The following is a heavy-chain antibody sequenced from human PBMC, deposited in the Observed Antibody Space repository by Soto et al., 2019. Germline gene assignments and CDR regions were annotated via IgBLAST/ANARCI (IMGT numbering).Heavy chain of an antibody. D-gene: IGHD3-22*01. CDR3: ARQATYYYDSSGYYPGSFDY. CDR1: GYSFTSYW. CDR2: IYPGDSDT. V-gene: IGHV5-51*01. J-gene: IGHJ4*02. Sequence: PGESLKISCKGSGYSFTSYWIGWVRQMPGKGLEWMGIIYPGDSDTRYSPSFQGQVTISADKSISTAYLQWSSLKASDTAMYYCARQATYYYDSSGYYPGSFDYWGQGTLVTVSS.